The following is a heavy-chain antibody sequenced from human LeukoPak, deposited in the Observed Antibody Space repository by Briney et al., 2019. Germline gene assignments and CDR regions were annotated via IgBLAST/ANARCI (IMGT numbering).Heavy chain of an antibody. Sequence: SETLSLTCTVSGGSISSYYWSWIRQPPGKGLEWIGYTYYSGSTNYNPSLKSRVTISVDTSKNQFSLKLSSVTAADTAVYYCARDSALGNTYNWFDPWGQGTLVTVSS. CDR1: GGSISSYY. CDR2: TYYSGST. V-gene: IGHV4-59*12. D-gene: IGHD6-13*01. J-gene: IGHJ5*02. CDR3: ARDSALGNTYNWFDP.